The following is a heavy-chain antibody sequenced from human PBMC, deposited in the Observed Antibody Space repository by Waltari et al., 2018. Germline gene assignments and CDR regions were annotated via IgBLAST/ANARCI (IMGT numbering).Heavy chain of an antibody. D-gene: IGHD1-26*01. V-gene: IGHV4-39*01. CDR2: IYYSGNT. Sequence: QLQLQESGPGLVQPSETLSLTCTVSGGSIGSSNNYWAWIRQPPGKGLEWIGSIYYSGNTYYNPSLKSRVTISVDTSKNQFSLRLSSATAADTAVYYCARSGTYRGYFDYWGQGTLVTVSS. CDR1: GGSIGSSNNY. J-gene: IGHJ4*02. CDR3: ARSGTYRGYFDY.